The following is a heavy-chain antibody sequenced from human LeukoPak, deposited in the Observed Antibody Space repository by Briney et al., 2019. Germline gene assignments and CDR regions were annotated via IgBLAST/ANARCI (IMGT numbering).Heavy chain of an antibody. V-gene: IGHV1-46*01. D-gene: IGHD6-19*01. J-gene: IGHJ5*02. Sequence: GASVKVSCKASGYTFTSYYMHWVRQAPGQGLEWMGIINPSGGSTSYAQKFQGRVTITADKSTSTAYMELSSLRSEDTAVYYCARVEQWPERSNWFDPWGQGTLVTVSS. CDR1: GYTFTSYY. CDR3: ARVEQWPERSNWFDP. CDR2: INPSGGST.